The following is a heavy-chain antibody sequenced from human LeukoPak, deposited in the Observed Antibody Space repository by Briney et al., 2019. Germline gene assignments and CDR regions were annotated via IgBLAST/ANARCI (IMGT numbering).Heavy chain of an antibody. D-gene: IGHD2-2*01. CDR3: AREGWVVVPGDHDAFDI. V-gene: IGHV3-20*04. CDR1: GFTFDDYV. Sequence: TGGSLRLSCSASGFTFDDYVMSWVRQAPGKGLEWVSGINWNGGSTGYADYVKGRFTISRDNAKNSLYLQMNSLRAEDTALYYCAREGWVVVPGDHDAFDIWGQGTMVTVSS. CDR2: INWNGGST. J-gene: IGHJ3*02.